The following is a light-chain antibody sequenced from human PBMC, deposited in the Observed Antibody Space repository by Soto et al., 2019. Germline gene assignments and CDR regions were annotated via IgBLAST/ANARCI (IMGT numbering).Light chain of an antibody. CDR1: QDISNY. CDR2: DTS. CDR3: QQFDSLPVT. J-gene: IGKJ3*01. Sequence: DIPMTQSPSSLSASVGDRVTITCQASQDISNYLNWYQQRPGKAPQLLIYDTSILETGVPSRFSGSGSGTHFSLTINTLQPEDVATYYCQQFDSLPVTFGPGTKVEIK. V-gene: IGKV1-33*01.